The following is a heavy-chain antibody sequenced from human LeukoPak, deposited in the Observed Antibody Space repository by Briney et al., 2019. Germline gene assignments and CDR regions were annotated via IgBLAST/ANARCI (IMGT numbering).Heavy chain of an antibody. J-gene: IGHJ5*01. CDR1: GYTFTSYD. Sequence: ASVKVSCKASGYTFTSYDINWVRQATGQGLEWMGWMNPNSGNTGYAQKFQGRVTMTRNTSISTAYMELSSLRSEDTAVYYCARRGGMATNRNWFDSWGQGTLVTVSS. CDR3: ARRGGMATNRNWFDS. V-gene: IGHV1-8*01. CDR2: MNPNSGNT. D-gene: IGHD5-24*01.